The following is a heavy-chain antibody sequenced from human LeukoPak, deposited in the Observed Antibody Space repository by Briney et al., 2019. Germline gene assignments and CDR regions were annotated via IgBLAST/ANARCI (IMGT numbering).Heavy chain of an antibody. CDR3: ARGSGNSFDY. CDR1: GFTFSSYS. V-gene: IGHV3-48*02. CDR2: ISSSSSAM. J-gene: IGHJ4*02. D-gene: IGHD3-10*01. Sequence: PGGSLRLSCAASGFTFSSYSMSWIRQAPGKGLEWFSYISSSSSAMYYADSMKGRFTISRDNAKNSLYLQMNNLRDEDTAVYYCARGSGNSFDYWGQGALVTVSS.